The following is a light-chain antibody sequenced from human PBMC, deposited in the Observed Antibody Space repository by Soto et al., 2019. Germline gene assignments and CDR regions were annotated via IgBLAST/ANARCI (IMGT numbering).Light chain of an antibody. J-gene: IGLJ1*01. V-gene: IGLV2-14*01. CDR1: SSDVGGYNY. Sequence: QSALTQPASVSGSPGQSITISCTGTSSDVGGYNYVSWYQQHPGKAPNLLIYDVSNRPSGVSNRFSGSKSGNTASLTISGLQAEDEADYDCSSYTSSSTLVFGTGTKLTVL. CDR2: DVS. CDR3: SSYTSSSTLV.